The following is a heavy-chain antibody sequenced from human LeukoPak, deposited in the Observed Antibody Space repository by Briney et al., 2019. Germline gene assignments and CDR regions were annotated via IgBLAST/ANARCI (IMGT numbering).Heavy chain of an antibody. CDR2: MNPNSGNT. Sequence: GASVKVSCKASGYTFTSYDINWVRQATGQGLEWMGWMNPNSGNTGYAQKFQGRVTITRNTSISTAYMELSSLRSEDTAVYYCASSRYCSGGSCYGTWGQGTLVTVSS. D-gene: IGHD2-15*01. CDR3: ASSRYCSGGSCYGT. J-gene: IGHJ5*02. V-gene: IGHV1-8*03. CDR1: GYTFTSYD.